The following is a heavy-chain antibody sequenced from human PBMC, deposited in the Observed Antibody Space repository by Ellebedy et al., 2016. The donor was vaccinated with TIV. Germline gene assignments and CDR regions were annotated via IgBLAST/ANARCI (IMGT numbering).Heavy chain of an antibody. CDR2: ISRDGGTI. V-gene: IGHV3-9*01. CDR1: GFSFDDYA. J-gene: IGHJ6*02. CDR3: AKDWAVAGVYYNAMDV. D-gene: IGHD6-19*01. Sequence: SLKISCEGSGFSFDDYALHWVRNVPGQGLEWVSGISRDGGTIGYADSVKGRFTISRDNVKNFVFLQMDSLRPEDTALYYCAKDWAVAGVYYNAMDVWGQGTTVTVSS.